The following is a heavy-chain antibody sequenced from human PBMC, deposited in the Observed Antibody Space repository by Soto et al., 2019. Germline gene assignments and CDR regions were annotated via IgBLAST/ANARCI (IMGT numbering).Heavy chain of an antibody. Sequence: QVQLVQSGAAVRKPGSSVKVSCKASGGTFTKYAITWVRQAPRQGLEWMGGIVPLPGTTNYAQKFRGRVTISADDSTSTACLELSSLRSADTSVYSWASGVGGLGGSSGWPDYAFDVWGQGTMVIVSS. V-gene: IGHV1-69*01. CDR2: IVPLPGTT. J-gene: IGHJ3*01. CDR3: ASGVGGLGGSSGWPDYAFDV. D-gene: IGHD6-19*01. CDR1: GGTFTKYA.